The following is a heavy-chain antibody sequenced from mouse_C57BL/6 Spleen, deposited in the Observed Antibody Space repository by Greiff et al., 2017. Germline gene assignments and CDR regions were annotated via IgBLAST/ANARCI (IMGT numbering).Heavy chain of an antibody. J-gene: IGHJ4*01. CDR2: IVPHSGGT. CDR1: GYTFISYW. Sequence: QVQLLQSWAELVKPGASVKLSCKASGYTFISYWILWVKQRPGRCLEWFGMIVPHSGGTKYNEKIKSKATLTVDKPSSTAYMQLSSLTSEDSAVYYCAAWTLYAMDYWGQGTSVTVSS. CDR3: AAWTLYAMDY. V-gene: IGHV1-72*01.